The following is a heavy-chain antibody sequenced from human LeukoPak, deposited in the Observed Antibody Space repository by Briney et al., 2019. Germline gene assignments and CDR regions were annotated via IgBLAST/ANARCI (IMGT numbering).Heavy chain of an antibody. D-gene: IGHD3-22*01. V-gene: IGHV4-30-4*08. J-gene: IGHJ5*01. CDR1: GGSISSGDYY. CDR2: IYYSGST. CDR3: ARAPYYYDSSSTNWFDS. Sequence: SETLSLTCTVSGGSISSGDYYWSWIRQPPWKGLEWIGYIYYSGSTYYNPSLKSRVTISVDTSKNQFSLKLSSVTSADTAVYYCARAPYYYDSSSTNWFDSWGQGTLVTVSS.